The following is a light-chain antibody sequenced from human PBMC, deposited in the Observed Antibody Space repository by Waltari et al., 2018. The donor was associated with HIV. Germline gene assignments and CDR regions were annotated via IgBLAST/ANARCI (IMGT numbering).Light chain of an antibody. CDR1: SLRNYY. V-gene: IGLV3-19*01. Sequence: SFERSQDPAVSVSLGQTVRHTCQGDSLRNYYASWYQKKPEPAHVLVLYGVHHRPSGIADRFSGSRSGNTASLTITGAQAEDEAVYFCNSRDSSGNHRVFGGGTRLTVL. CDR3: NSRDSSGNHRV. CDR2: GVH. J-gene: IGLJ2*01.